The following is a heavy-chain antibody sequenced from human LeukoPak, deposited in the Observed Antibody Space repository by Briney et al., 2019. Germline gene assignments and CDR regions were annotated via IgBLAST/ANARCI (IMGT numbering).Heavy chain of an antibody. CDR3: ARHQWVPAFDI. CDR1: GESISGFY. V-gene: IGHV4-59*08. J-gene: IGHJ3*02. CDR2: MYYTGST. Sequence: SETLSLTCTVSGESISGFYWNWIRQPPGKGLEWIGYMYYTGSTNYSPSLKSRVTISIDTSKNQFSLKLSSVTASDTAVYYCARHQWVPAFDIWGQGTMVTVSS. D-gene: IGHD1-26*01.